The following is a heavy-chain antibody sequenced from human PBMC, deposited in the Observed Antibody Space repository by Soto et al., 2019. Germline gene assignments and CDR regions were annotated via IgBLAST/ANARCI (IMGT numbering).Heavy chain of an antibody. J-gene: IGHJ4*02. Sequence: SVKVSCKASGCTFSSYAISWVRQAPGQGLEWMGGIIPIFGTANYAQKFQGRVTITADESTSTAYMELSRLRSEDTAVYYCARWDSDRSTLSSGYFEYWGQGTLVSVSS. CDR1: GCTFSSYA. D-gene: IGHD6-25*01. V-gene: IGHV1-69*13. CDR3: ARWDSDRSTLSSGYFEY. CDR2: IIPIFGTA.